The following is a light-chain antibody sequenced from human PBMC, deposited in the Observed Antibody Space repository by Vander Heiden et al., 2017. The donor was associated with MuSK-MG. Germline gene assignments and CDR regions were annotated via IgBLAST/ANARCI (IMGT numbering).Light chain of an antibody. V-gene: IGLV1-40*01. CDR2: DTA. CDR1: SDNIGTDLG. Sequence: QSVLPPPPAVSGAPGQRVPISCLGSSDNIGTDLGVHWYQQLPGEAPRLLIHDTACRASGVPDRCSGSKSGASASLVVNGLQAEDEADYYGQSYDRGLSASLVGGGTKLTGL. J-gene: IGLJ2*01. CDR3: QSYDRGLSASL.